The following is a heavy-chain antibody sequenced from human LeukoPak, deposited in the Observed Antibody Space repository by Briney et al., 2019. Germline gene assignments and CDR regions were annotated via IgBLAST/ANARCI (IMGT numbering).Heavy chain of an antibody. CDR3: ARDLGHSSGWYGGAFDN. Sequence: ASVKVSCKASGYTFTGYYMHWVRQAPGQGLEWMGWMNPNSGGTNYAQKFQGRVTMTRDTSISTAYMELSRLRSDDTAVYYCARDLGHSSGWYGGAFDNWGQGTMVTVSS. V-gene: IGHV1-2*02. CDR1: GYTFTGYY. D-gene: IGHD6-19*01. J-gene: IGHJ3*02. CDR2: MNPNSGGT.